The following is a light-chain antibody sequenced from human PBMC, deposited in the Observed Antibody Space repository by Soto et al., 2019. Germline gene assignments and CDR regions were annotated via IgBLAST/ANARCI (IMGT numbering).Light chain of an antibody. CDR3: AAWDDSLNGSVV. V-gene: IGLV1-44*01. Sequence: QSVLTQPPSASGTPGQRVTISCSGSSSNIGSNTVNWYQQLPGTAPKLLIYSNNQRPSGVPDRFSGSKSGTSASLAISGLHSEDEADYYCAAWDDSLNGSVVFGGGTQLTVL. J-gene: IGLJ2*01. CDR1: SSNIGSNT. CDR2: SNN.